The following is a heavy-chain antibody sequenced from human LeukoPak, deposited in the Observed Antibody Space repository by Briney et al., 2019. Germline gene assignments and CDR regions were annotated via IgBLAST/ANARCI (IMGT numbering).Heavy chain of an antibody. Sequence: GGSLGLSCAASGFTFSSYAMSWFRQAPGKGLEWVSGIGDSGGSTDYADSVKGRFTISRDNSKNTLYLQMNSLRAEDTAVYYCATKYFDSSGYYGYWGQGTLVTVSS. CDR3: ATKYFDSSGYYGY. CDR1: GFTFSSYA. J-gene: IGHJ4*02. D-gene: IGHD3-22*01. V-gene: IGHV3-23*01. CDR2: IGDSGGST.